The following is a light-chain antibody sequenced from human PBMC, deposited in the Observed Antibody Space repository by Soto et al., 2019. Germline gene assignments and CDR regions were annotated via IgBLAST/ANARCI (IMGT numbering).Light chain of an antibody. J-gene: IGKJ1*01. CDR1: QSVGSN. CDR2: GAS. CDR3: QQFHISRT. Sequence: EIVMTQSPVTLSVSPGESATLSCRASQSVGSNLAWYQQRPGQAPRLLIYGASTRATGIPVRFSGSGSGTEFTLTISGLQSEDFGVYYCQQFHISRTFGQGTKVDIK. V-gene: IGKV3D-15*01.